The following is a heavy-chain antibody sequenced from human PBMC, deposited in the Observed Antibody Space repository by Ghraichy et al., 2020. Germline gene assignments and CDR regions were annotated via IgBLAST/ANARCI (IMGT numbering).Heavy chain of an antibody. CDR1: GGSISSGNYY. CDR3: ARHTLGYGSGSYYRFDF. J-gene: IGHJ4*02. D-gene: IGHD3-10*01. Sequence: SETLSLTFTVSGGSISSGNYYWGWIRQPPGKGLEWIGSIYSSGSTYYNPSLKSRVTISVDTSNNQFSLKLSSVTAADTAVYYCARHTLGYGSGSYYRFDFWGQGTLVTVSS. CDR2: IYSSGST. V-gene: IGHV4-39*01.